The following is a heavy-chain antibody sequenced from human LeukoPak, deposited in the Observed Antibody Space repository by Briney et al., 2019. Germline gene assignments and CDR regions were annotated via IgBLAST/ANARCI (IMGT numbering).Heavy chain of an antibody. CDR2: IYYSGST. Sequence: SETLSLTCTVSGGSIRSSSYYWGWIRQPPGKGLEWIGSIYYSGSTYYNPSLKSRVTISVDTSKNQFSLKLSSVTAADTAVYYCARGHVTYYYDSSGYYYSNWFDPWGQGTLVTVSS. V-gene: IGHV4-39*07. D-gene: IGHD3-22*01. CDR3: ARGHVTYYYDSSGYYYSNWFDP. CDR1: GGSIRSSSYY. J-gene: IGHJ5*02.